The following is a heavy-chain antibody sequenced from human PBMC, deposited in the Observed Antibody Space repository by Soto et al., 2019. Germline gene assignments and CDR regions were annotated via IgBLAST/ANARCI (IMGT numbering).Heavy chain of an antibody. CDR3: ARENVDKAMVNFEY. Sequence: LRLSCAASGFTFSSYAMHWVRQAPGKGLEWVAVISYDGSNKYYADSVKGRFTISRDNSKNTLYLQMNSLRAEDTAVYYCARENVDKAMVNFEYWGQGTLVTVS. J-gene: IGHJ4*02. CDR1: GFTFSSYA. CDR2: ISYDGSNK. V-gene: IGHV3-30-3*01. D-gene: IGHD5-18*01.